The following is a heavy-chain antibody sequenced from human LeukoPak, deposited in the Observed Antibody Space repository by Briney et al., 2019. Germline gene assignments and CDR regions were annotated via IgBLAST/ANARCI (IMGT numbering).Heavy chain of an antibody. D-gene: IGHD3-16*02. CDR1: GFTFSSYA. CDR3: AKQYYDYVWGSYRYTAPLMYYFDY. Sequence: GGSLRLSCAASGFTFSSYAMSWVRQAPGKGLEWVSAISGSGGSTYYADSVKGRFTISRDNSKNTLYLQMNSLRAEDTAVYYCAKQYYDYVWGSYRYTAPLMYYFDYWGQGTLVTVSS. CDR2: ISGSGGST. V-gene: IGHV3-23*01. J-gene: IGHJ4*02.